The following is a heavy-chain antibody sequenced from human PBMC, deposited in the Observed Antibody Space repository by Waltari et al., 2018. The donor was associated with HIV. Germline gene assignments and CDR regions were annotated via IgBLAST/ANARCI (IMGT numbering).Heavy chain of an antibody. CDR3: VKGWSNYYYGMDV. Sequence: EVQLVESGGVVAQPGGSLRLSCADAGLTFDDYTMHWVRQAPRQGLGGVSLMSWGGGGTFDADMGKRRFTISRNNSKNRLYLQMNSLTVDDTALYYCVKGWSNYYYGMDVWGQGTTVTVS. CDR2: MSWGGGGT. CDR1: GLTFDDYT. J-gene: IGHJ6*02. V-gene: IGHV3-43*01. D-gene: IGHD2-15*01.